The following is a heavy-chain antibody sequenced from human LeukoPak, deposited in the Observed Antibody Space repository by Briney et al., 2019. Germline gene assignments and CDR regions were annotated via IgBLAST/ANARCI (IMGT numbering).Heavy chain of an antibody. V-gene: IGHV1-69*06. CDR2: IIPIFGTA. CDR1: GGTFSSYA. J-gene: IGHJ4*02. CDR3: ATGTFLVGATVADY. D-gene: IGHD1-26*01. Sequence: SVKVSCKASGGTFSSYAISWVRQAPGQGLEWMGGIIPIFGTANYAQKFQGRVTMTEDTSTDTAYMELSSLRSEDTAVYYCATGTFLVGATVADYWGQGTLVTVSS.